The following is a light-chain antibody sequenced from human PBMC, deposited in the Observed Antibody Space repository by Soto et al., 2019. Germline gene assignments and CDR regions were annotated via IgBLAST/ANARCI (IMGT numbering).Light chain of an antibody. CDR2: GNN. V-gene: IGLV1-47*02. CDR1: SSNIGSNY. J-gene: IGLJ1*01. Sequence: QSVLTQPPSASGTPGQRVTISCSGSSSNIGSNYVYWYQQLPGTAPKLLIFGNNHRPSGVPDRFSGSKSGTSASLAISGRRSDDEADYYCAAWDDSLSGYVFGTGTKLTVL. CDR3: AAWDDSLSGYV.